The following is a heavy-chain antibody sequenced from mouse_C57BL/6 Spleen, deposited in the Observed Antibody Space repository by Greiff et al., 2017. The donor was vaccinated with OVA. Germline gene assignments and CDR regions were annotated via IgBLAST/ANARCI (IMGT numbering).Heavy chain of an antibody. CDR1: GFTFSSYG. Sequence: EVQVVESGGDLVKPGGSLKLSCAASGFTFSSYGMSWVRQTPDKRLEWVATISSGGSYTYYPDSVQGRFTISSDTAKNTLYLQMSSLKSEDTAMDDCARGDSSGYYCDYWGQGTTLTVSS. CDR3: ARGDSSGYYCDY. V-gene: IGHV5-6*01. J-gene: IGHJ2*01. CDR2: ISSGGSYT. D-gene: IGHD3-2*02.